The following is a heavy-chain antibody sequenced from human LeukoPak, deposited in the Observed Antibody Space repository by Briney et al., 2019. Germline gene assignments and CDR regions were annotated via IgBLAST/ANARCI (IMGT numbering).Heavy chain of an antibody. D-gene: IGHD6-19*01. V-gene: IGHV3-23*01. CDR1: GFAFSNQA. CDR2: ISDSGDTT. Sequence: GGSLRLSCAASGFAFSNQAMGWVRQAPGKGLEWVSVISDSGDTTYYADSVKGRFTISRDNSKNTLFLQMNSLRAEDTAIYYCAKDARRSDGWYFFDHWGQGALVTVSS. CDR3: AKDARRSDGWYFFDH. J-gene: IGHJ4*02.